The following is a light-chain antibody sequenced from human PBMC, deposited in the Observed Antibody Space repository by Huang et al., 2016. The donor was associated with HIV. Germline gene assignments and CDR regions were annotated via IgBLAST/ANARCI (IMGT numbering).Light chain of an antibody. V-gene: IGKV1-8*01. CDR2: AAS. CDR3: QQYYSYPST. Sequence: AIRITQSPSSLSASTGDRVTITCRASQGISSYLAWDQQKPGKAPKLLIYAASTLQSGVPSRFSGSGSGTDFTLTISCLQSEDFATYYCQQYYSYPSTFGGGTKVEIK. J-gene: IGKJ4*01. CDR1: QGISSY.